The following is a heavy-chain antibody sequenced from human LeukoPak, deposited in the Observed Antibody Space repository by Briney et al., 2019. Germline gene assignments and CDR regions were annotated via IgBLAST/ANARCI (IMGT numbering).Heavy chain of an antibody. CDR2: ISAYNGNT. Sequence: ASVKVSCKASGYTFTRYAMNWVRQAPGQGLEWMGWISAYNGNTNYAQKLQGRVTMTTDTSTSTAYMELRSLRSDDTAVYYCARQGGSGRPDYWGQGTLVTVSS. D-gene: IGHD6-19*01. CDR3: ARQGGSGRPDY. CDR1: GYTFTRYA. V-gene: IGHV1-18*01. J-gene: IGHJ4*02.